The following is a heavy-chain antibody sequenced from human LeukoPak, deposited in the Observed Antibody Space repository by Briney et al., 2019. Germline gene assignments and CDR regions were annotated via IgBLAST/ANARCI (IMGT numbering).Heavy chain of an antibody. CDR2: INPNSGGT. Sequence: GASVKVSCKASGYTFTGYYMHWVRQAPGQGLEWMGWINPNSGGTNYAQKFQGRVTMTRDTSISTAYMELSRLRPDDTAVYYCARGRASPSGYYYDYWGQGTLVTVSS. CDR3: ARGRASPSGYYYDY. V-gene: IGHV1-2*02. J-gene: IGHJ4*02. D-gene: IGHD3-22*01. CDR1: GYTFTGYY.